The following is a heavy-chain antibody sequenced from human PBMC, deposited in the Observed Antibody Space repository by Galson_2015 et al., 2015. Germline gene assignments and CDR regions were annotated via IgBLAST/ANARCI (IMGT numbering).Heavy chain of an antibody. V-gene: IGHV3-23*01. CDR1: GFTFSSYA. D-gene: IGHD2-15*01. CDR3: AKGGPYCSGGNCHGVFDS. CDR2: IGDSGANT. J-gene: IGHJ4*02. Sequence: SLRLSCAASGFTFSSYAMGWVRQAPGTGLEGVSSIGDSGANTKYADSVKGRFTISRDNSKNTLYLQMNSLRGDGTAVYYCAKGGPYCSGGNCHGVFDSWGQGTLVTVSS.